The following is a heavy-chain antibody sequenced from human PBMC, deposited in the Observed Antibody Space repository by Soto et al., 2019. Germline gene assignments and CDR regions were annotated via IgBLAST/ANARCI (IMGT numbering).Heavy chain of an antibody. Sequence: QVHLVQSGAEVKKPGASVKVSCKGSGYDFTTYGITWVRQAPGQGLEWMAWISAHNGNTDYAQKLQGRVTVTRDTSTRTAYMELRSLISDDTDMSYCERGMYGDYWGQGALVTVSS. J-gene: IGHJ4*02. CDR1: GYDFTTYG. D-gene: IGHD2-8*01. V-gene: IGHV1-18*01. CDR2: ISAHNGNT. CDR3: ERGMYGDY.